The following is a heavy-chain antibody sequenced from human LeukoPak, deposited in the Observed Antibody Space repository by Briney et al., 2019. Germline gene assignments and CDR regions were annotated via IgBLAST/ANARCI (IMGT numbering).Heavy chain of an antibody. CDR2: INHSGST. J-gene: IGHJ4*02. CDR1: GGSFSGYY. D-gene: IGHD3-10*01. Sequence: SETLSLTCAVYGGSFSGYYWSWIRQPPGKGLEWIGEINHSGSTNYNPSLKTRVTISVDTSKNQFSLKLSSVTAADTAVYYCAIGWKVRGVSPAFDYWGQGTQVTVSP. CDR3: AIGWKVRGVSPAFDY. V-gene: IGHV4-34*01.